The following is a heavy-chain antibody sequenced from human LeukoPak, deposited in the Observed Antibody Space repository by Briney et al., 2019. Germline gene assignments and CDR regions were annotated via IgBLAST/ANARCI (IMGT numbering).Heavy chain of an antibody. CDR3: AALGDSIY. CDR1: GFTFSSYD. J-gene: IGHJ4*02. Sequence: GGSLRLSCAASGFTFSSYDVHWVRQAPGRGLEWVSAMGTAGDTYYAGSVKGRFTSSREDAKYSFYLQMNSLRGGDTAVYYCAALGDSIYGGQGTVVTVSS. V-gene: IGHV3-13*01. D-gene: IGHD3-16*01. CDR2: MGTAGDT.